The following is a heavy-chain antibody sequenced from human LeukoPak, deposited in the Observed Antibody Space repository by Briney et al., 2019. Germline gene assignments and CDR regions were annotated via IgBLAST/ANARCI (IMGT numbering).Heavy chain of an antibody. J-gene: IGHJ4*02. V-gene: IGHV4-61*01. Sequence: SETLSLTRTVSGASLSSGSYYWSWIRQPPGKGLEWIGYIYYSGSTNYNPSLKSRVTISVDTSKNQFSLKLSSVTAADTAVYYCARERSGSFDYWGQGTLVTVSS. D-gene: IGHD3-3*01. CDR1: GASLSSGSYY. CDR3: ARERSGSFDY. CDR2: IYYSGST.